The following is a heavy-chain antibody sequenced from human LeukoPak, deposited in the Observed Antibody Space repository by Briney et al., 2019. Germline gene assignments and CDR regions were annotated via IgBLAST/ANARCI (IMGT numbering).Heavy chain of an antibody. V-gene: IGHV3-74*01. CDR3: ARPLGPSVDFDY. D-gene: IGHD7-27*01. CDR1: GFTFSSNW. Sequence: PGGSLRLSCAASGFTFSSNWMHWVRQAPGKGLVWVSRISGDGSRTDYADSVKGRFTISGDNRKNTLYLQMNSLRAEDTAVYYCARPLGPSVDFDYWGQGTLVTVSS. J-gene: IGHJ4*02. CDR2: ISGDGSRT.